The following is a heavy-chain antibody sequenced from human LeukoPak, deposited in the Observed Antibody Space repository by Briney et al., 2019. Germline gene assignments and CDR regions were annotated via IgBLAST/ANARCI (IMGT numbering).Heavy chain of an antibody. CDR3: AKDDPTGRYL. CDR1: GLTFSSFG. CDR2: IHNYETTE. D-gene: IGHD1-26*01. J-gene: IGHJ4*02. Sequence: AGGSLRLSCTTSGLTFSSFGMHWVRQTPGKGLEWLTFIHNYETTEYYADSAKGRFTISRDNSKNTVYLQMNSLRIEDTAVYYCAKDDPTGRYLWGQGTLVTVSS. V-gene: IGHV3-30*02.